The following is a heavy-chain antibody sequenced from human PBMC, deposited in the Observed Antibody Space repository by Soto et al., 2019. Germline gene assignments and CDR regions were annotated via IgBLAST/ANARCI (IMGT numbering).Heavy chain of an antibody. V-gene: IGHV3-33*01. D-gene: IGHD6-13*01. J-gene: IGHJ4*02. CDR3: ARLGYSSSWYRRDYFYY. Sequence: QVQLVESGGGVVQPGRSLRLSCAASGFTFSSYGMHWVSQAPGKGLEWVAVIWYDGSNKYYADSVKGRFTISRDNSKNTLYLQMNSLRAEDTAVYYCARLGYSSSWYRRDYFYYWGQGTLVTVSS. CDR1: GFTFSSYG. CDR2: IWYDGSNK.